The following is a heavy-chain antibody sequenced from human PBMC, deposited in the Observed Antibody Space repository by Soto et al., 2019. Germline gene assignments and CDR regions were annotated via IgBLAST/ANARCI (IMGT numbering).Heavy chain of an antibody. CDR1: GFTFSSYA. D-gene: IGHD3-9*01. CDR2: ISGSGGST. J-gene: IGHJ4*02. CDR3: AKDPTYYDILTGYFDY. Sequence: QPGGSPRLSCAASGFTFSSYAMSGVRPAPGKGLEWVSAISGSGGSTYYADSVKGRFTISRDNSKNTLYLQMNSLRAEDTAVYYCAKDPTYYDILTGYFDYWGQGTLVTVSS. V-gene: IGHV3-23*01.